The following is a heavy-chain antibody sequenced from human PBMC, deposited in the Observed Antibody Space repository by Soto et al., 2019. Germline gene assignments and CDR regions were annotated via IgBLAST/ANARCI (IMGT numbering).Heavy chain of an antibody. Sequence: EVQLVESGGGLVQPGRSLRLSCAASGFRFYDYAMHWVRQAPGEGPEWVSGISWNSDTIDYADSVKGRFTISRDNAKNSLYLQLDSLTVEDTALYYCAKGVGLIRGAYFDHWVHGALVTVS. J-gene: IGHJ4*01. CDR3: AKGVGLIRGAYFDH. CDR2: ISWNSDTI. D-gene: IGHD3-10*01. V-gene: IGHV3-9*01. CDR1: GFRFYDYA.